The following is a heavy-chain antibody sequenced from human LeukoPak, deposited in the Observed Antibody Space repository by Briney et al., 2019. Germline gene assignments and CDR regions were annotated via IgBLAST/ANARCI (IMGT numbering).Heavy chain of an antibody. V-gene: IGHV1-18*01. Sequence: ASVKVSCKASGYIFTSYGISWVRQAPGQGLEWMGWISAYNDNTNYAQKLQGRVTMTTDTSTSTAYMELRSLRSDDTAVYYCARVEAVVPAATYFYWGQGTLVTVSS. CDR3: ARVEAVVPAATYFY. CDR2: ISAYNDNT. D-gene: IGHD2-2*01. CDR1: GYIFTSYG. J-gene: IGHJ4*02.